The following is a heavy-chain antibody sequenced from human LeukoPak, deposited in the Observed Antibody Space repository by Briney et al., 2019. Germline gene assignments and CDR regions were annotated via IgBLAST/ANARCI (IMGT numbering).Heavy chain of an antibody. J-gene: IGHJ3*02. Sequence: GASVKVSCKASGYTFTGYYMHWVQQAPGQGLEWMGWINPNSGGTNYAQKFQGRVTMTRDTSISTAYMELSRLRSDDTAVYYCARDGITIFGVVEGYRAFDIWGQGTMVTVSS. CDR1: GYTFTGYY. CDR2: INPNSGGT. CDR3: ARDGITIFGVVEGYRAFDI. D-gene: IGHD3-3*01. V-gene: IGHV1-2*03.